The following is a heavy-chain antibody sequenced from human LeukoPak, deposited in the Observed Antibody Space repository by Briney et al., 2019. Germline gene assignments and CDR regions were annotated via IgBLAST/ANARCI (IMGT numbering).Heavy chain of an antibody. CDR3: AKGAGGFSYYNWFDP. CDR2: IYYSGTT. CDR1: GGSISSSPYY. J-gene: IGHJ5*02. Sequence: SETLSLTCTVSGGSISSSPYYWGWIRQPPGKGLEWIGSIYYSGTTHYSPSLESRVTISVDTSKNQFSLKLASVTAADTAIYYCAKGAGGFSYYNWFDPWGQGTLVTVSS. D-gene: IGHD5-18*01. V-gene: IGHV4-39*07.